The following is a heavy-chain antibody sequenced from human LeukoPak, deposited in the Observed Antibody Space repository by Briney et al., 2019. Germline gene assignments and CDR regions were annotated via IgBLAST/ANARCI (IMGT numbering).Heavy chain of an antibody. J-gene: IGHJ3*02. CDR1: GGSISSYY. CDR2: IYTSGST. Sequence: SETLSLTCTVSGGSISSYYWSWIRQPPGKGLEWIGYIYTSGSTNYNPSLKSRVTISVDTSKNQFSLKLSSVTAADTAVYYCARAPRLRAFDIWGQGTMVTVSS. CDR3: ARAPRLRAFDI. V-gene: IGHV4-4*09.